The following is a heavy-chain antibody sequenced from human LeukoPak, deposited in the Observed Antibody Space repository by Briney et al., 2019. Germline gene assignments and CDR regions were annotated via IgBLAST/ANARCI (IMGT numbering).Heavy chain of an antibody. D-gene: IGHD6-19*01. Sequence: SETLSLTCTVSGGSISSYYWSWIRQPPGKGLELIGYIYYSGSTNYNPSLKSRVTISIDTSTNQFSLKLSSVTAADTAVYYCARRGYSSGWYWFDPWGQGTLVTVSS. CDR1: GGSISSYY. V-gene: IGHV4-59*01. CDR2: IYYSGST. J-gene: IGHJ5*02. CDR3: ARRGYSSGWYWFDP.